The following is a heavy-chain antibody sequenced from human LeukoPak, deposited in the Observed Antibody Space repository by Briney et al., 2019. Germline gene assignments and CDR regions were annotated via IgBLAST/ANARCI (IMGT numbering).Heavy chain of an antibody. V-gene: IGHV3-73*01. CDR1: GYTFSGSA. Sequence: GRSLRLSCAASGYTFSGSAMNWVRQASGKGLEWVGRIRSKANSYATAYAASVKGRFTISRDDSKNTAYLQMNSLKTEDTAVYYCTGTYYYDSSGYQTWGQGTLVTVSS. D-gene: IGHD3-22*01. CDR3: TGTYYYDSSGYQT. CDR2: IRSKANSYAT. J-gene: IGHJ4*02.